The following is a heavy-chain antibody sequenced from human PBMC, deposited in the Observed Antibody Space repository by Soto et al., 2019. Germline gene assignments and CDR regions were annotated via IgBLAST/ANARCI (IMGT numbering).Heavy chain of an antibody. CDR3: ARENDPYGFDL. V-gene: IGHV1-18*01. J-gene: IGHJ3*01. CDR1: GYSFDSYA. CDR2: IGSGDT. Sequence: QVQLVQSGATQEKPGASVKVSCEAFGYSFDSYAYSWVRQVPGQGLEWMGRIGSGDTNYAQKLQGRVTMTTDTSTNTAYMELRSLRSDDTALYYCARENDPYGFDLWGQGTMVTVSS.